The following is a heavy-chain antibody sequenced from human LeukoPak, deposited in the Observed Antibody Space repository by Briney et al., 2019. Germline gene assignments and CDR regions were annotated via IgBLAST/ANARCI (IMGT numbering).Heavy chain of an antibody. CDR3: AKVKWELRTDWFDP. D-gene: IGHD1-26*01. CDR2: IRYDGSNK. CDR1: GFTFSSYG. Sequence: GGSLRLSCAASGFTFSSYGMHWVRQAPGKGPEWVAFIRYDGSNKYYADSVKGRFTISRDNSKNTLYLQMNSLRAEDTAVYYCAKVKWELRTDWFDPWGQGTLATVSS. J-gene: IGHJ5*02. V-gene: IGHV3-30*02.